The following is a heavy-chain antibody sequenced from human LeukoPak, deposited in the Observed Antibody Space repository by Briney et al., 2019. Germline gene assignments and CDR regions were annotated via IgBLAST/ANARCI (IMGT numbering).Heavy chain of an antibody. CDR2: IYYTGST. Sequence: SETLSLTCTVSGASISSYYWSWIRQPPGKGLEWIGYIYYTGSTNYHPSLKSRVTISVDASKNQFSLKLSSVTAADTAMYYCARRYYDSSGYNFDYWGQGTLVTVSS. CDR3: ARRYYDSSGYNFDY. D-gene: IGHD3-22*01. CDR1: GASISSYY. J-gene: IGHJ4*02. V-gene: IGHV4-59*01.